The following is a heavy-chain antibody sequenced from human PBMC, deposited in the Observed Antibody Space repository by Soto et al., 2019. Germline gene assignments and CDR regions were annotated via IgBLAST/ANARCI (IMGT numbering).Heavy chain of an antibody. CDR2: IIPIFGTA. CDR1: GGTFSSYA. D-gene: IGHD2-15*01. CDR3: ATDRGDCSGGSCYLDAFDI. V-gene: IGHV1-69*01. J-gene: IGHJ3*02. Sequence: QVQLVQSGAEVKKPGSSVKVSCKASGGTFSSYAISWVRLAPGQGLEWMGGIIPIFGTANYAQKFQGRVTITADESTSTAYMELSSLRSEDTAVYYCATDRGDCSGGSCYLDAFDIWGQGTMVTVSS.